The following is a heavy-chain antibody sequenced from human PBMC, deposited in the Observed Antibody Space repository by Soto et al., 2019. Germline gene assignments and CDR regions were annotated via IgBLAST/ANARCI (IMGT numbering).Heavy chain of an antibody. CDR2: IIPMYGTV. CDR3: ARDLGGCSGGSCRYNWFDP. J-gene: IGHJ5*02. Sequence: ASVKVSCKASGGTFSSYVISWVRQAPGQGPEWMGGIIPMYGTVNYAQKFQDRVTIIADTSTSTAYMELSSLRSEDTAVYYCARDLGGCSGGSCRYNWFDPWGQGTLVTVSS. CDR1: GGTFSSYV. D-gene: IGHD2-15*01. V-gene: IGHV1-69*06.